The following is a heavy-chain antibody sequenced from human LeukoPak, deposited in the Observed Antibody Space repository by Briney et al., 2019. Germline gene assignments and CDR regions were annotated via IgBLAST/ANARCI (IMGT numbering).Heavy chain of an antibody. D-gene: IGHD6-13*01. V-gene: IGHV4-30-4*01. CDR2: IYYSGST. CDR1: GGSISSGDYY. CDR3: ARGLGSSWYGD. Sequence: ASVTLSLTCTVSGGSISSGDYYWTWIRQPPGKGLEWIGYIYYSGSTYYNPSLKSRLSISVDTSKNQFSLKLSSVTAADTAVYYCARGLGSSWYGDWGQGTLVTVSS. J-gene: IGHJ4*02.